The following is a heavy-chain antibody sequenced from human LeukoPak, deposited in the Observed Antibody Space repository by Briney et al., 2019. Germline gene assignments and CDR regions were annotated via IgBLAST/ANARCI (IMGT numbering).Heavy chain of an antibody. Sequence: GGSLRLSCAASGFKFSSYWMTWVRQAPGKGLEWVANINQDESEKYYVDSLKGRFTISRDNTKNSLYLQMNSLRPEDTAVYYCARDNWEPGYNRFDPWGQGTLVTVSS. V-gene: IGHV3-7*01. CDR3: ARDNWEPGYNRFDP. J-gene: IGHJ5*02. CDR2: INQDESEK. CDR1: GFKFSSYW. D-gene: IGHD1-26*01.